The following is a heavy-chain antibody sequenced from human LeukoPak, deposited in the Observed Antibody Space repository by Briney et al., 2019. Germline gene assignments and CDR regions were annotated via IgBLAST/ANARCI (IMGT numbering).Heavy chain of an antibody. CDR2: ISPTSAYI. Sequence: PGGSLRLSCAATGFTLRGHSMNWVRQAPGKGLDWVSSISPTSAYIYYQDSMKGRFTISRDDAKNSLYLEMDSLRAEDTAVYYCARTIYYYESTSYFSDAFDVWGQGTMVTVSS. J-gene: IGHJ3*01. V-gene: IGHV3-21*01. D-gene: IGHD3-22*01. CDR1: GFTLRGHS. CDR3: ARTIYYYESTSYFSDAFDV.